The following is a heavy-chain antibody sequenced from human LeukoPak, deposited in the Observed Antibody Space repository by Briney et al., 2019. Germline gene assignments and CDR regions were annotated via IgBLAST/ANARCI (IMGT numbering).Heavy chain of an antibody. V-gene: IGHV1-8*01. CDR3: ARAPSPASYAMDV. J-gene: IGHJ6*02. CDR1: GYTFRSFD. CDR2: MNPNSGNT. Sequence: ASVKVSCKASGYTFRSFDVNWVRQATGQGLEWMGWMNPNSGNTCYAQEFQGRVTMTRNTSINTAYMEVSGLTSEDTAVYYCARAPSPASYAMDVWGQGTTVTVSS.